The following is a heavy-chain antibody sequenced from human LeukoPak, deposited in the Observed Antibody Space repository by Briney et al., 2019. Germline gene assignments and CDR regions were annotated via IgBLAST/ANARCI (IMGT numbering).Heavy chain of an antibody. D-gene: IGHD3-3*02. V-gene: IGHV3-7*03. J-gene: IGHJ4*02. Sequence: TGGSLRLSCAASGFTFSSYWMSWVRQAPGKGLEWVANIKQDGSEKYYVDSVKGRFTISRDNAKNSLYLQMNSLRAEDTAVYYCAREGHFWSGYYSDYWGQGTLVTVSS. CDR3: AREGHFWSGYYSDY. CDR1: GFTFSSYW. CDR2: IKQDGSEK.